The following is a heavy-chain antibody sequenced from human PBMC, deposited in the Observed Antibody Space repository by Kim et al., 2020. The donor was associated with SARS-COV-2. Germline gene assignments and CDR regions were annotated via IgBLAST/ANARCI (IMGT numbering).Heavy chain of an antibody. CDR3: AREHAIEGATSPDF. J-gene: IGHJ4*02. CDR2: IWFDGSNK. V-gene: IGHV3-33*01. Sequence: GGSLRLSCEASGFTLSNHGMHWVRQAPGKGLEWVAVIWFDGSNKFYADSVKGRFTISRDTSENTLYLQMNSLRVEDTAVYYCAREHAIEGATSPDFWGQGTLVTVSS. CDR1: GFTLSNHG. D-gene: IGHD1-26*01.